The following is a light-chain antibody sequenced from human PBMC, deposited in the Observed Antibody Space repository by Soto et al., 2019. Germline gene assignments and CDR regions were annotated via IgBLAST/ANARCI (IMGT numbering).Light chain of an antibody. V-gene: IGLV2-14*01. J-gene: IGLJ2*01. CDR2: EVT. Sequence: QSALTRPASVSGSPGQSITISCSGTSSDVGAHDFVSWYQHHPDKAPKVIIFEVTKRPSGVSSRFSGSKTGNTASLTISGLQAEDEADYYCNSYTLSKTVIFGAGTKLTVL. CDR3: NSYTLSKTVI. CDR1: SSDVGAHDF.